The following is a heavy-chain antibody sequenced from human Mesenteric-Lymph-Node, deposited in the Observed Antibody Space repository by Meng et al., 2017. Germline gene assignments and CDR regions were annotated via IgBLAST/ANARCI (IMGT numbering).Heavy chain of an antibody. CDR3: AREINDGSFDAFDI. Sequence: GESLKISCAASGFTFSSYSMNWVRQAPGKGLEWVSSISSSSSYIYYADSVMGRFTISRDNSKSTLYLQMNSLRAEDTAVYYCAREINDGSFDAFDIWGQGTMVTVSS. CDR2: ISSSSSYI. J-gene: IGHJ3*02. CDR1: GFTFSSYS. V-gene: IGHV3-21*01. D-gene: IGHD5-24*01.